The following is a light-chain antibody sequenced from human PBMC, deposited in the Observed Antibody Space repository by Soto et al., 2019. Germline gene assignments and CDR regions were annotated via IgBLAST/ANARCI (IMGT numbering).Light chain of an antibody. CDR3: TSYKSSTPFYV. CDR2: DVS. Sequence: QSVLTQPASVSGSPGQSIAISCTGVRTDVADGYDYVSWYQQHPGQAPQLIIYDVSNRPSGVSDRFSGSKSGNTASLTISGLQAEDEAEYYCTSYKSSTPFYVFGTGTKLTVL. V-gene: IGLV2-14*03. J-gene: IGLJ1*01. CDR1: RTDVADGYDY.